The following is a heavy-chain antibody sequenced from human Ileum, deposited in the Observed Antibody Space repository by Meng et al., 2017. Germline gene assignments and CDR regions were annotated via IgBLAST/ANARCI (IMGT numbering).Heavy chain of an antibody. CDR3: ARDHMGSLDY. V-gene: IGHV4-61*08. CDR2: AST. J-gene: IGHJ4*02. Sequence: QVQLREPAPGLARPSEPLSLICTVSGGSVSRAGYQWGWIRQPPGKGLEWIGYASTNYNPSLKSRVTISLDTSRNQFSLSLSSVTAADTAVYYCARDHMGSLDYWGQGILVTVSS. CDR1: GGSVSRAGYQ. D-gene: IGHD1-26*01.